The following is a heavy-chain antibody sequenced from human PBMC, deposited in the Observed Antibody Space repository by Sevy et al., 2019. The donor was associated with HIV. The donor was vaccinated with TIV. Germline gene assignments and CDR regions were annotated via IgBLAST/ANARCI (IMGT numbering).Heavy chain of an antibody. J-gene: IGHJ4*02. CDR3: AREGCTKPHDY. V-gene: IGHV3-23*01. CDR1: GFTLSKYS. D-gene: IGHD2-8*01. CDR2: LSFGCGEI. Sequence: GGSLRLSCAASGFTLSKYSMSWVRQPPGKGLEWVSTLSFGCGEINYADSVKGRFTISRDNSKSSVYLQMNNLRPEDTAVYYCAREGCTKPHDYWGQGTLVIVSS.